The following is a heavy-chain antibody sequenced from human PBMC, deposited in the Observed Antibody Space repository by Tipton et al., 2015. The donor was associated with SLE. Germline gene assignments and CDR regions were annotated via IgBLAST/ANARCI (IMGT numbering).Heavy chain of an antibody. J-gene: IGHJ5*01. V-gene: IGHV4-61*02. CDR3: VRSLPHYYDGSGYFFDS. CDR1: TGSFTSGSHY. D-gene: IGHD3-22*01. Sequence: TLSLTCTVSTGSFTSGSHYWNWIRQPAGKGLEWIGRMYTSRSVVYNPSFQSRVSISVDTSETQFFLRLTAVTAADTAVYYCVRSLPHYYDGSGYFFDSWGQGSLVTAPS. CDR2: MYTSRSV.